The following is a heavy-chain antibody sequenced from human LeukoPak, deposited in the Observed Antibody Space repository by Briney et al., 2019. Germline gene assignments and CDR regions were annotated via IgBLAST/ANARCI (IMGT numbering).Heavy chain of an antibody. D-gene: IGHD4-17*01. Sequence: GGSLRLSCAASGFTFSSYGMHWVRQAPGKGLEWVAFIRYDGSNKYYADSVKGRFTISRDNSKNPLYLQMNSLRAEDTAVYYCAKREIPYGDQYYFDYWGQGTLVTVSS. CDR3: AKREIPYGDQYYFDY. V-gene: IGHV3-30*02. CDR2: IRYDGSNK. CDR1: GFTFSSYG. J-gene: IGHJ4*02.